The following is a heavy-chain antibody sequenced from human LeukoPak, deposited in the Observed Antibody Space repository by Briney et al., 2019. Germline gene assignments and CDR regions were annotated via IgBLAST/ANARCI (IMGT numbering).Heavy chain of an antibody. CDR3: ARRPLGYCSSTSCPTPYYFDY. J-gene: IGHJ4*02. CDR2: INHSGST. D-gene: IGHD2-2*01. V-gene: IGHV4-34*01. Sequence: SETLSLTCAVYGGSFSGYYWSWIRQPPGKGLEWIGEINHSGSTNYNPSLKSRVTISVDASKNQFSLKLSSVTAADTAVYYCARRPLGYCSSTSCPTPYYFDYWGQGTLVTVSS. CDR1: GGSFSGYY.